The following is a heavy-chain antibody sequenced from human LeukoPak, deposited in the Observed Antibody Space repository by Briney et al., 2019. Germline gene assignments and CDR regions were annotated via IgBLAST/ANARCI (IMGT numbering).Heavy chain of an antibody. Sequence: GGSLRLSCAASGFTFSSYWMHWVRQAPGKGLVWVSRINGDGSSTSYADSVKGRFTISRDNAKNTLYLQMNSLRAEDTAVYYCARDLRAYYFDYWGQGTLVTVSS. CDR3: ARDLRAYYFDY. CDR1: GFTFSSYW. V-gene: IGHV3-74*01. J-gene: IGHJ4*02. CDR2: INGDGSST.